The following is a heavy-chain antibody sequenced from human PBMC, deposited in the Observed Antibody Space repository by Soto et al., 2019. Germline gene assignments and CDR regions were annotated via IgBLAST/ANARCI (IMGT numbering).Heavy chain of an antibody. CDR2: FDPEDGET. Sequence: QVQLVQSGAEGKKPGASVKVSCKVSGYTLTALSMHWVRQAPGKGLEWMGGFDPEDGETIYAQKFQGRVTMTEDTSTDTAYMEVSSLRSEDTAVDYCATGNSGSYYGAFDIWGQGTMVTVSS. V-gene: IGHV1-24*01. CDR1: GYTLTALS. J-gene: IGHJ3*02. CDR3: ATGNSGSYYGAFDI. D-gene: IGHD1-26*01.